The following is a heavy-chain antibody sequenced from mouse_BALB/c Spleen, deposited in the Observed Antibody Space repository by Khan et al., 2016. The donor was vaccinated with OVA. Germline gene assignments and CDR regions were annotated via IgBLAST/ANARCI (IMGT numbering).Heavy chain of an antibody. CDR2: LWSDGST. CDR1: GFSLTNYG. CDR3: ARQPYYHYNIMDY. V-gene: IGHV2-6-1*01. J-gene: IGHJ4*01. D-gene: IGHD2-10*01. Sequence: QVQLKQSGPGLVAPSQSLSITCTILGFSLTNYGVHWVRQPPGKGLEWLVVLWSDGSTTYNSALKSRLTISKDNSESQVFLKMNSLQTDDTAMYFCARQPYYHYNIMDYWGQGTSVTVSS.